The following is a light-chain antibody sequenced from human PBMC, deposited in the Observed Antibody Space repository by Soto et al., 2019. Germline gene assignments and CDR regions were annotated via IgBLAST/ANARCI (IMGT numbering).Light chain of an antibody. CDR2: AAS. J-gene: IGKJ4*01. CDR1: QTISNW. V-gene: IGKV1-39*01. CDR3: QQSYSSTLT. Sequence: IQFTQSPSTRPATVGDRVTITCQASQTISNWLAWYEQKPGKAPKLLIYAASSLPSGVLSRFSGSGSGTDFTLTISSLQPEDVATYYCQQSYSSTLTFGGGTKVDIK.